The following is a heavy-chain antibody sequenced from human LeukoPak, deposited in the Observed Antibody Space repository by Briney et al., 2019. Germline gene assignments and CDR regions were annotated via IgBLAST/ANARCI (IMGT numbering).Heavy chain of an antibody. V-gene: IGHV3-7*03. CDR2: IKQDGSEK. J-gene: IGHJ4*02. CDR3: AGEVGATLGVFDY. CDR1: GFTFSSYW. D-gene: IGHD1-26*01. Sequence: PGGSLRLSCAASGFTFSSYWMSWVRQAPGKGLEWVANIKQDGSEKYYVDSVKGRFTISRDDAKNSLYLQMNSLRAEDTAVYYCAGEVGATLGVFDYWGQGTLVTVSS.